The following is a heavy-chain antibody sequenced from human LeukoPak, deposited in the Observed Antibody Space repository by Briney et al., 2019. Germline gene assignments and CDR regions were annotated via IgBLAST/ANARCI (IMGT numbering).Heavy chain of an antibody. CDR2: ISSSSSYI. V-gene: IGHV3-21*01. Sequence: GASLRLSCAASGFTFSNYNMNWVRQAPGKGLEWVSSISSSSSYIYYADSVKGRFTISRDNAKNSLYPQMNSLRAEDTAVYYCARDLEVAAAPDYWGQGTLVTVSS. J-gene: IGHJ4*02. CDR1: GFTFSNYN. D-gene: IGHD2-15*01. CDR3: ARDLEVAAAPDY.